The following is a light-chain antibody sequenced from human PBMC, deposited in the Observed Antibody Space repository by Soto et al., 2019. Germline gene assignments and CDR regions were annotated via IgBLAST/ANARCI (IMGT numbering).Light chain of an antibody. Sequence: EIVMTQSPATLSVSPGERATLSCRASQSIGSNLAWYQQKPGQAPRLLIYGVSTRATGITARFSGSGSGTEFTLTISSLEPEDFAVYYCQQRSNWRVTFGQGTRLEI. CDR3: QQRSNWRVT. J-gene: IGKJ5*01. CDR2: GVS. V-gene: IGKV3-15*01. CDR1: QSIGSN.